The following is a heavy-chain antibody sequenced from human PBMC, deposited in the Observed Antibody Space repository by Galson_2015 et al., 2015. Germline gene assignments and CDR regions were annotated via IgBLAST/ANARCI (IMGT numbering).Heavy chain of an antibody. CDR2: INSDGSST. D-gene: IGHD5-18*01. J-gene: IGHJ6*02. CDR1: GFTFSSYW. CDR3: ARDLGLYGYSYGPGNGMDV. Sequence: SLRLSCAASGFTFSSYWMHWVRQAPGKGLVWVSRINSDGSSTSYADSVKGRFTISRDNAKNTLYLQMNSLRAEDTAVYYCARDLGLYGYSYGPGNGMDVWGQGTTVTVSS. V-gene: IGHV3-74*01.